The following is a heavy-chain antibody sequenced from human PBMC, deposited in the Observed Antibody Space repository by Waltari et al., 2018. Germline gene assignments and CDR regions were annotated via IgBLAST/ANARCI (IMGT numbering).Heavy chain of an antibody. D-gene: IGHD3-10*01. CDR3: ARVGMYYFDY. CDR2: INPNSGST. J-gene: IGHJ4*02. Sequence: QVQLVQSGAEVKKPGASVKVSCKASGYTFTGYYMHWVRQAPGQGLEWMGWINPNSGSTKYAQKFQGRVTMTRDTSISTAYMELSRLRSDDTAVYYCARVGMYYFDYWGQGTLVTVSS. V-gene: IGHV1-2*02. CDR1: GYTFTGYY.